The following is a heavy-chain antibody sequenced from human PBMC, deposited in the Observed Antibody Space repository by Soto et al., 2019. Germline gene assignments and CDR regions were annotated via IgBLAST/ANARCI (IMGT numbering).Heavy chain of an antibody. V-gene: IGHV1-18*01. CDR1: GYTFTNFG. CDR3: ARGGTPIDY. Sequence: QVQLVQSGAEVKKPGASVKVSCKTSGYTFTNFGLSWVRQAPGQGLEWMGWISAYNGNTNYAQNFQGRVTMTTDTSTSTAYMELRTLRSDATAVYYWARGGTPIDYWGQGTLVTVSS. D-gene: IGHD3-16*01. J-gene: IGHJ4*02. CDR2: ISAYNGNT.